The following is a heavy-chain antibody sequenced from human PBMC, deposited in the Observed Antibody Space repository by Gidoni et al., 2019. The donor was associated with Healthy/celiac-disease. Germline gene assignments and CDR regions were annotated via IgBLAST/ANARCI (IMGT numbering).Heavy chain of an antibody. V-gene: IGHV4-4*02. CDR3: ARVDCSGGSCYRYFDY. D-gene: IGHD2-15*01. CDR2: IYHSGSN. Sequence: QVQLQESGPGLVKPSVTLSLTCAVSGGSISRSNWWSWVRQPPGKGLEWIGEIYHSGSNNYNPSLKSRVTISVDKSKNQFSLKLSSVTAADTAVYYCARVDCSGGSCYRYFDYWGQGTLVTVSS. CDR1: GGSISRSNW. J-gene: IGHJ4*02.